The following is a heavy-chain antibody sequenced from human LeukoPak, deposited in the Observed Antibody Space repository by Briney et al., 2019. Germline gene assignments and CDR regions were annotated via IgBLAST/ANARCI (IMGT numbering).Heavy chain of an antibody. D-gene: IGHD3-3*01. V-gene: IGHV3-74*01. CDR2: INSDGSWT. CDR1: GNYW. J-gene: IGHJ4*02. CDR3: ARDQYDTWSRRGNFDS. Sequence: GGSLRLSCAASGNYWMHWVRQAPGKGLVWVSHINSDGSWTSYADSVKGRFTISKDNAKNSLYLQMNSLRVEDTAVFYCARDQYDTWSRRGNFDSWGQGTLVIVSS.